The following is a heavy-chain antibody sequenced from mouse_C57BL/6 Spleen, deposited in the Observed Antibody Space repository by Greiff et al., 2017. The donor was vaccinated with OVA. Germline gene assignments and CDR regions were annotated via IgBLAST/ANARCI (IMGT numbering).Heavy chain of an antibody. CDR3: ARRGDIYYGNSAWFAY. V-gene: IGHV1-55*01. Sequence: QVQLQQPGAELVKPGASVKRSCKASGYTFTSYWITWVKQRPGQGLEWIGDIYPGSGSTNYNEKFKSKATLTVDTSSSTAYMQLSSLTSEDSAVYYCARRGDIYYGNSAWFAYWGQGTLVTVSA. CDR1: GYTFTSYW. J-gene: IGHJ3*01. CDR2: IYPGSGST. D-gene: IGHD2-1*01.